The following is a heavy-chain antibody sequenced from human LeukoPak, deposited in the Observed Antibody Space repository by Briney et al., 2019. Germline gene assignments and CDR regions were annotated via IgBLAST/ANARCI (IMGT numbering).Heavy chain of an antibody. V-gene: IGHV1-69*13. D-gene: IGHD2/OR15-2a*01. Sequence: SVKVSCKASGGTFISYAISWVRQAPGQGLEWMGGIIPIFGTANYAQKFQGRVTITADESTSTAYMELSSLRSEDTAVYYCARGGLTHSFQFGYWGQGTLVTVSS. J-gene: IGHJ4*02. CDR1: GGTFISYA. CDR2: IIPIFGTA. CDR3: ARGGLTHSFQFGY.